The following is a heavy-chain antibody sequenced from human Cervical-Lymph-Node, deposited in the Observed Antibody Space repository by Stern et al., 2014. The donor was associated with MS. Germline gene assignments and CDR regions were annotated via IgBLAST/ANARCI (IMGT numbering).Heavy chain of an antibody. Sequence: QVQLVQSGAEVKKPGASVKVSCKLSGYTLTELAMHWVRQAPGKGLEWMGSFDLEDNKTISAQKFQGRVTMTEDTSTDTAYMQLSSLRSEDTAVYYCATDVRYYYDSSGYRAEDYWGQGTLVTVSS. CDR2: FDLEDNKT. CDR3: ATDVRYYYDSSGYRAEDY. CDR1: GYTLTELA. D-gene: IGHD3-22*01. J-gene: IGHJ4*02. V-gene: IGHV1-24*01.